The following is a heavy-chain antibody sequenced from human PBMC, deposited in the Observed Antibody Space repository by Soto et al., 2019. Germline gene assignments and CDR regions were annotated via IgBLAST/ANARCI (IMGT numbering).Heavy chain of an antibody. CDR3: ARGPIINYYYYYMDV. Sequence: QVQLQQWGAGLLKPSETLSLTCAVYGGSFSGYYWSWIRQPPGKGLEWIGEINHSGSTNYNPSLKSRVTISVDTSKNQFSLKLSSVTAADTAVYYCARGPIINYYYYYMDVWGKGTTVTVSS. CDR2: INHSGST. V-gene: IGHV4-34*01. J-gene: IGHJ6*03. D-gene: IGHD5-12*01. CDR1: GGSFSGYY.